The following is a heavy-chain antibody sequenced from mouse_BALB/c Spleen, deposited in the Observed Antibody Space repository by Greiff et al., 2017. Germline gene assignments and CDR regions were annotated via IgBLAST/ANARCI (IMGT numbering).Heavy chain of an antibody. J-gene: IGHJ1*01. D-gene: IGHD1-1*01. CDR2: ISSGGST. CDR3: AREMGYYGSRREYVDV. Sequence: EVKLEESGGGLVKPGGSLKLSCAASGFTFSSYAMSWVRQTPEKRLEWVASISSGGSTDYPDSVKGRFTIARDNARNILYLQMSSLRSEDTAMYYCAREMGYYGSRREYVDVWGAGTTVTVSS. CDR1: GFTFSSYA. V-gene: IGHV5-6-5*01.